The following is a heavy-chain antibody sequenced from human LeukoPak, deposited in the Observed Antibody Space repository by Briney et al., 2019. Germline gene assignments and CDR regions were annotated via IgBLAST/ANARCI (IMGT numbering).Heavy chain of an antibody. CDR1: GFTFSSYA. CDR2: IRSKAYGGTT. V-gene: IGHV3-49*03. Sequence: PGGSLRLSCAASGFTFSSYAMSWFRQAPGKGLEWVGFIRSKAYGGTTEYAASVKGRFTISRDDSKSIAYLQMNSLKTEDTAVYYCTSLYSGSYYYFDYWGQGTLVTVSS. CDR3: TSLYSGSYYYFDY. J-gene: IGHJ4*02. D-gene: IGHD1-26*01.